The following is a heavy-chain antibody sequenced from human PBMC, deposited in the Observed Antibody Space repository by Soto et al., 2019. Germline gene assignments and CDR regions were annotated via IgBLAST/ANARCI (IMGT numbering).Heavy chain of an antibody. D-gene: IGHD3-22*01. Sequence: PGGSLRLSCAASGFTFSSYWMSWVRQAPGKGLEWVANIKQDGSEKYYVDSVKGRFTISRDNAKNSLYLQMNSLRAEDTAVYYCAKGGNTMIVVVIPLDYWGQGTLVTVSS. V-gene: IGHV3-7*01. CDR3: AKGGNTMIVVVIPLDY. CDR1: GFTFSSYW. J-gene: IGHJ4*02. CDR2: IKQDGSEK.